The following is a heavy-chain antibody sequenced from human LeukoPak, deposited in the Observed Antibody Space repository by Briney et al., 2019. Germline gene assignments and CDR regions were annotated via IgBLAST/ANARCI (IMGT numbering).Heavy chain of an antibody. D-gene: IGHD4-17*01. Sequence: SETLSLTCTVSGGSISSYYWSWIRQPPGKGLEWIGYIYYSGSTNYNPSLKSRVTISVDTSKNQFSLKLSSVTAADTAVYYCARSPDYGDTVDYWGQGTLVTVSS. CDR3: ARSPDYGDTVDY. CDR1: GGSISSYY. V-gene: IGHV4-59*08. J-gene: IGHJ4*02. CDR2: IYYSGST.